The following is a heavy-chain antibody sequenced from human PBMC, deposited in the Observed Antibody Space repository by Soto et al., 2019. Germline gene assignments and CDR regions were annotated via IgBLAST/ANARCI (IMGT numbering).Heavy chain of an antibody. CDR2: IIPILGIA. Sequence: QVQLVQSGAEVKKPGSSVKVSCKASGGTFSSYTISWVRQAPGQGLEWMGRIIPILGIANYAQKFQGRVTIAADKSTSTAYMELSSLRSEDTAVYYCARTWENSGYDLWGQGTLVTVSS. D-gene: IGHD5-12*01. CDR3: ARTWENSGYDL. J-gene: IGHJ5*02. V-gene: IGHV1-69*02. CDR1: GGTFSSYT.